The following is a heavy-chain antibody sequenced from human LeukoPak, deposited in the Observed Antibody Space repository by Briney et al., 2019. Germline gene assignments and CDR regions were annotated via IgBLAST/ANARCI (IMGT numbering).Heavy chain of an antibody. CDR1: GDSITSGSYF. J-gene: IGHJ4*02. V-gene: IGHV4-39*01. D-gene: IGHD3-22*01. CDR2: IYYSGTS. Sequence: SETLSLTCTVSGDSITSGSYFWGWVRQPPGKGLDWIGSIYYSGTSYYNPSLKSRVTISVDTSKNQFSLKLTSVTAADTAVYYCARRRDSGYYYFDHWGQGTLVTVSS. CDR3: ARRRDSGYYYFDH.